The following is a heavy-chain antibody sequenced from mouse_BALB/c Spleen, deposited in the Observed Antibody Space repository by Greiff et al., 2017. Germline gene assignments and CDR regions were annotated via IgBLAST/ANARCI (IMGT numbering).Heavy chain of an antibody. D-gene: IGHD1-1*01. CDR1: GFTFSSYG. CDR3: ARHKYDSIYWYFDV. V-gene: IGHV5-6*01. J-gene: IGHJ1*01. CDR2: ISSGGSYT. Sequence: EVKLVESGGDLVKPGGSLKLSCAASGFTFSSYGMSWVRQTPDKRLEWGATISSGGSYTYYPDSVKGRFTISRDNAKNTLYLQMSSLKSEDTAMYYCARHKYDSIYWYFDVWGAGTKVTVYS.